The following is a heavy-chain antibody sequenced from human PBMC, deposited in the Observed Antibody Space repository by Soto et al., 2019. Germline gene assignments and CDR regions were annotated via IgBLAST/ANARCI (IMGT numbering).Heavy chain of an antibody. J-gene: IGHJ5*02. CDR1: GYTFTKYA. CDR3: ARGEGYCSGGSCYRWFDP. D-gene: IGHD2-15*01. Sequence: QVQLVQSGAEVKKPGASVKVSCKASGYTFTKYAMHWVRQAPGQRLEWMGWINDANGNTKYSQKIQDRVTITRDTSASTAYMELSSMRSEDTAVYYCARGEGYCSGGSCYRWFDPWGQGTLVTVSS. CDR2: INDANGNT. V-gene: IGHV1-3*01.